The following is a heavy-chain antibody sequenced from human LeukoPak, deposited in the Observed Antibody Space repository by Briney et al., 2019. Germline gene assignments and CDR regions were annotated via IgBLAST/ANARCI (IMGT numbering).Heavy chain of an antibody. CDR2: TTGSGRSS. CDR1: GFSFSNYG. CDR3: AKDSNVLNFDY. J-gene: IGHJ4*02. V-gene: IGHV3-23*01. Sequence: PGGSLRLSCVASGFSFSNYGMSWVRQAPGKGLEWVAATTGSGRSSYYADSMKGRFTISRDNAKNSLYLQMNSLRAEDTAVYYCAKDSNVLNFDYWGQGTLVTVSS. D-gene: IGHD3-10*01.